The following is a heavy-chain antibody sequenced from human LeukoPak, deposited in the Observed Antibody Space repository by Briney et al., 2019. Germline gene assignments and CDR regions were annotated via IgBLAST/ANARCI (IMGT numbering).Heavy chain of an antibody. D-gene: IGHD6-19*01. V-gene: IGHV3-53*01. CDR3: ASSVAGTGGFGY. Sequence: GGSLRLSCAASGFTVSSNYMSWVRQAPGKGLEWVSVIYSGGSTYYADSVKGRFTISRDNSKNTLYLQMNSLRAEDTAVYYCASSVAGTGGFGYWGQGTLVTVSS. J-gene: IGHJ4*02. CDR1: GFTVSSNY. CDR2: IYSGGST.